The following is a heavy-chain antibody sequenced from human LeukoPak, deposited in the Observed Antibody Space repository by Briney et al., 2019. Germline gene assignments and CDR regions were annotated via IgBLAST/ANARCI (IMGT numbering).Heavy chain of an antibody. CDR1: GGTFSSYA. J-gene: IGHJ6*03. D-gene: IGHD2-2*01. CDR3: ASCPYAPGVYYYHMDV. V-gene: IGHV1-69*05. CDR2: IIPIFGTA. Sequence: SVKVSCKASGGTFSSYAISWVRQAPGQGVEWMGGIIPIFGTANYAQKFQGRVTITTDESTSTAYMELSSLRSEDTAVYYCASCPYAPGVYYYHMDVWGKGTTVTVSS.